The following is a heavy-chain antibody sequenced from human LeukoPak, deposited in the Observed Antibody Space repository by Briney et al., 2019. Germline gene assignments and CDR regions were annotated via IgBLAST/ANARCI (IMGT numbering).Heavy chain of an antibody. CDR2: IIPIFGTA. J-gene: IGHJ4*02. D-gene: IGHD3-22*01. V-gene: IGHV1-69*01. CDR3: ARAEYYYDSSGYYFDY. CDR1: GGTFSSYA. Sequence: SVTVSCKASGGTFSSYAISWVRQAPGQGLEWMGGIIPIFGTANYAQKFQGRVTITADESTSTAYMELSSLRSEDTAVYYCARAEYYYDSSGYYFDYWGQGTLVTVSS.